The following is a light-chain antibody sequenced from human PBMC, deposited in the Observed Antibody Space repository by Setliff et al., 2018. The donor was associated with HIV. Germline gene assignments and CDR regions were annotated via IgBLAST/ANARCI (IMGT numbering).Light chain of an antibody. V-gene: IGLV2-14*01. CDR2: EVT. Sequence: QSVLAQPASVSGSPGQSITIFCTGTSSDVGAHNYVSWYQQHPGKAPKLMIYEVTHRPSGVSNRFSGSKSGNTASLTISGLQAEDEATYYCGSYTTRNTLIFGGGTKVTVL. CDR3: GSYTTRNTLI. J-gene: IGLJ2*01. CDR1: SSDVGAHNY.